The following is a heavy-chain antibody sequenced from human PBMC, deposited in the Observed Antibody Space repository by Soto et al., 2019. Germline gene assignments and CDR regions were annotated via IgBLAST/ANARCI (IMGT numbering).Heavy chain of an antibody. V-gene: IGHV1-69*06. Sequence: ASVKVSCKASGGTFSSYAISWVRQAPGQGLEWMGGIIPIFGTANYAQKFQGRVTITADKSTSTAYMELSSLRSEDTAVYYCARDHVDIVATITGYWYFDLWGRGTLVTVSS. CDR1: GGTFSSYA. CDR3: ARDHVDIVATITGYWYFDL. CDR2: IIPIFGTA. J-gene: IGHJ2*01. D-gene: IGHD5-12*01.